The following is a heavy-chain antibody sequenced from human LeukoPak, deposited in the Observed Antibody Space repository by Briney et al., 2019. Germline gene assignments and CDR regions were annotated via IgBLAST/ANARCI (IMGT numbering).Heavy chain of an antibody. CDR3: ARDPGRYYDSSGYTGGY. CDR2: IRYDGSNT. V-gene: IGHV3-30*02. J-gene: IGHJ4*02. CDR1: GFTFNNYG. D-gene: IGHD3-22*01. Sequence: RAGGSLRLSCTASGFTFNNYGMHWVRQAPGKGLEWVTFIRYDGSNTYYADSVKGRFTISRDNAKNSLYLQMNSLRAEDTAVYYCARDPGRYYDSSGYTGGYWGQGTLVTVSS.